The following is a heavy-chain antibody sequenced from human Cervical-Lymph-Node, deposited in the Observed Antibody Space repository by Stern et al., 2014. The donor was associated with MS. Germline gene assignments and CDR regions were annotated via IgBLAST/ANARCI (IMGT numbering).Heavy chain of an antibody. CDR1: GVSISSADYS. V-gene: IGHV4-61*02. CDR2: IYSSGST. CDR3: ARERRVSGGGNYFDY. D-gene: IGHD3-10*01. Sequence: VQLVESGPGLVKPSQTLSLTCTVSGVSISSADYSWNWIRQPAGKGLGWIGRIYSSGSTHYNTSLKSRVTISVATSKHQFSLTMSSVTAADTALYYCARERRVSGGGNYFDYWGQGTLVTVSS. J-gene: IGHJ4*02.